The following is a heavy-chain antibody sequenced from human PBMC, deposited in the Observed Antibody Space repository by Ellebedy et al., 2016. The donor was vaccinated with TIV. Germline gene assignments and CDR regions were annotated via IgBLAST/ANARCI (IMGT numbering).Heavy chain of an antibody. CDR1: GVSITSHY. Sequence: SETLSLXXTVSGVSITSHYWSWIRQPPGKVLEWVGYIYYTGSTNYNPSLKSRVTISLDTSKNQFSLRLSSVTAADTAVYYCATDSYDIDGYHFLHFHYWGQGTLVTVSS. D-gene: IGHD3-22*01. V-gene: IGHV4-59*11. CDR2: IYYTGST. CDR3: ATDSYDIDGYHFLHFHY. J-gene: IGHJ4*02.